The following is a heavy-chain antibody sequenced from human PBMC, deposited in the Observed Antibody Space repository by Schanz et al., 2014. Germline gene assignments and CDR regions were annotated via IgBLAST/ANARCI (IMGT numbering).Heavy chain of an antibody. CDR3: ARESSNDIVLVPGAVFDH. J-gene: IGHJ4*02. CDR2: IKRDGSEK. Sequence: EVQLAESGGGLVQPGGSLRLSCAASTFTFSSDWMSWVRQAPGKGLEWVANIKRDGSEKNYLDSVKGRFTISRDNAKNSLFLQMNSLRAEDTAVYYCARESSNDIVLVPGAVFDHWGQGILVTVSS. D-gene: IGHD2-2*01. CDR1: TFTFSSDW. V-gene: IGHV3-7*01.